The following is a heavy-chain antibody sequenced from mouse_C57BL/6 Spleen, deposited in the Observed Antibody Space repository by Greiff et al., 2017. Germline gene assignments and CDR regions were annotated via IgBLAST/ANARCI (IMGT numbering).Heavy chain of an antibody. CDR1: GYAFSSSW. J-gene: IGHJ4*01. Sequence: QVQLQQSGPELVKPGASVKISCKASGYAFSSSWMNWVKQRPGKGLEWIGRIYPGDGDTNYNGKFKGKATLTADKSSSTAYMQLSSLTSEDSAVYFCARRIYDGYSGAMDYWGQGTSVTVSS. CDR2: IYPGDGDT. V-gene: IGHV1-82*01. CDR3: ARRIYDGYSGAMDY. D-gene: IGHD2-3*01.